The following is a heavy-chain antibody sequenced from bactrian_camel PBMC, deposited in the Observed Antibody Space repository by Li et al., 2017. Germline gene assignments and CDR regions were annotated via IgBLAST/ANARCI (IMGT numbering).Heavy chain of an antibody. Sequence: HVQLVESGGGSVQAGGSLTLSCSLAAWNDGIYSMAWFRRAPEKQREAVASIYTPTGDIHYADSVKGRFTISQDSGKNILYLQMRSLKPEDTAMYYCAARSVGWCPLFEHWLGKRAYTPGGYFANWGQGTQVTVS. J-gene: IGHJ6*01. D-gene: IGHD1*01. CDR2: IYTPTGDI. V-gene: IGHV3S54*01. CDR1: AWNDGIYS. CDR3: AARSVGWCPLFEHWLGKRAYTPGGYFAN.